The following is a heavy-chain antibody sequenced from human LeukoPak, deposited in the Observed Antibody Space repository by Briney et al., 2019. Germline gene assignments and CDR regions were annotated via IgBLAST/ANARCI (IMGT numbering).Heavy chain of an antibody. J-gene: IGHJ4*02. CDR1: GFTLSSYW. CDR3: ARGVVAY. D-gene: IGHD3-22*01. CDR2: IKQDGSEK. V-gene: IGHV3-7*01. Sequence: GGSLRLSCAASGFTLSSYWMSWVRQAPGKGLEWVANIKQDGSEKYYVDSVKGRFTISRDNAKNSLYLQMNSLRAEDTAVYYCARGVVAYWGQGTLLTVSS.